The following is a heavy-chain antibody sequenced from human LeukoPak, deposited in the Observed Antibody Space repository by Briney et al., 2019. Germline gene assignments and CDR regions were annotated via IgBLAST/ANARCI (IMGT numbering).Heavy chain of an antibody. D-gene: IGHD6-19*01. J-gene: IGHJ5*02. CDR2: IIPILGIA. Sequence: ASVTVSCKASGGTFSSYAISWVRQAPGQGLEWMGRIIPILGIANYAQRFQGRVTITADKSTSTAYMELSSLRSEDTAVYYCARGKQWLVENWFDPWGQGTLVTVSS. CDR1: GGTFSSYA. V-gene: IGHV1-69*04. CDR3: ARGKQWLVENWFDP.